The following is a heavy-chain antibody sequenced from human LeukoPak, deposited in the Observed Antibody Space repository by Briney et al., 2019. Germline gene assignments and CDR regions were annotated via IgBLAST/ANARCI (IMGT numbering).Heavy chain of an antibody. J-gene: IGHJ4*02. CDR3: ARVYSSGWYGLYYFDY. D-gene: IGHD6-19*01. V-gene: IGHV1-18*01. CDR1: GYTFTSYG. Sequence: ASVKVSCKASGYTFTSYGISWVRQAPGQGLEWMGWISAYNGNTNYAQKLQGRVTMTTDTSTSTAHMELRSLRSDDTAVYYCARVYSSGWYGLYYFDYWGQGTLVTVSS. CDR2: ISAYNGNT.